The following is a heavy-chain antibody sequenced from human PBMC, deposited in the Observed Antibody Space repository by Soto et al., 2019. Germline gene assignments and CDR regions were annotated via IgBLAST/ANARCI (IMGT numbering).Heavy chain of an antibody. CDR1: GFTFSSYV. V-gene: IGHV3-23*01. CDR2: ISGSGGST. J-gene: IGHJ6*02. D-gene: IGHD3-3*01. Sequence: EVQLLESGGGLVQPGGSLRLSCAASGFTFSSYVMSWVRQAPGKGLEWVSTISGSGGSTFYADSVKGRFTISRDNSRYTLYLQMNRLRADDTAVYYCANYRGDFWSGYLTYYYYGMDVWGQGTTVTVSS. CDR3: ANYRGDFWSGYLTYYYYGMDV.